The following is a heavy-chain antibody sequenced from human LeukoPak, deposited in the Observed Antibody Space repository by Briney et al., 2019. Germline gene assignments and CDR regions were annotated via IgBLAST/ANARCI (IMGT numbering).Heavy chain of an antibody. J-gene: IGHJ3*02. D-gene: IGHD5-18*01. V-gene: IGHV1-2*04. CDR2: INPNSGGT. CDR1: GYTFTGYY. CDR3: ARGGLSGYSYGLDAFDI. Sequence: ASVKVSCKASGYTFTGYYMHWVRQAPGQGLEWMGWINPNSGGTNYAQKFQGWVTMTRDTSISTAYMKLSRLRSDDTAVYYCARGGLSGYSYGLDAFDIWGQGTMVTVSS.